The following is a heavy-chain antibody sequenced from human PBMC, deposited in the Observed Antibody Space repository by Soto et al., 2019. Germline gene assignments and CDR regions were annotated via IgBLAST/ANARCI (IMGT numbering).Heavy chain of an antibody. CDR1: GYTFTDANYG. V-gene: IGHV1-18*01. D-gene: IGHD3-22*01. J-gene: IGHJ4*02. Sequence: QVQLVQSGAEVKKPGASVKVSCKTSGYTFTDANYGITWVRQAPGQGLEWLGWISVYYGNTRHAQKIEGRLTLTTDTSTSTAYVELRSLRSDETAVYYCAREVGDDSGGLGFWGQGTQVTVSS. CDR3: AREVGDDSGGLGF. CDR2: ISVYYGNT.